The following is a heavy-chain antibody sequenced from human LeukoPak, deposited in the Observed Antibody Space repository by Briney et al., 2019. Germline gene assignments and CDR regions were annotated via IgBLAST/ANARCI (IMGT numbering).Heavy chain of an antibody. J-gene: IGHJ4*02. V-gene: IGHV3-48*02. CDR1: GLTFSSCA. CDR3: AREAQLERYFDY. D-gene: IGHD1-1*01. Sequence: GGSLRLSCAASGLTFSSCAMNWVRQAPGKGLEWVSYISGSSSTIYYADSVKGRFTISRDNAKNSLYLQMNSLRDEDTAVYYCAREAQLERYFDYWGQGTLVTVSS. CDR2: ISGSSSTI.